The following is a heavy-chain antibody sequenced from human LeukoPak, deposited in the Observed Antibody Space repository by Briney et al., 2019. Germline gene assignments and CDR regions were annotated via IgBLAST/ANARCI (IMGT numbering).Heavy chain of an antibody. CDR2: IGTVGAT. CDR3: AKVTMVRAYNWFDP. D-gene: IGHD3-10*01. CDR1: GFTFSSYD. V-gene: IGHV3-13*01. Sequence: GGSLRLSCAVSGFTFSSYDMHWVRQATGKGLEWVSAIGTVGATYYSDSVKGRFTISRENAKNSLYLQMNSLRAGDTAVYYCAKVTMVRAYNWFDPWGQGTLVTVSS. J-gene: IGHJ5*02.